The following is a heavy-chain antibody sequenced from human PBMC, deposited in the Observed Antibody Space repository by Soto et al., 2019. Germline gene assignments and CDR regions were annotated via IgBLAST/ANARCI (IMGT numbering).Heavy chain of an antibody. V-gene: IGHV4-59*01. CDR3: ASYRGALYFES. CDR1: GRSISSNY. Sequence: KPXETLSLTCSVAGRSISSNYWSWIRQSPDKGLEWLGYVFYGGTDYNPSLGGRVSMSVETSKSQFSLKLTSVTVADTAVYYCASYRGALYFESWGPGILVTVSS. J-gene: IGHJ4*02. D-gene: IGHD3-16*01. CDR2: VFYGGT.